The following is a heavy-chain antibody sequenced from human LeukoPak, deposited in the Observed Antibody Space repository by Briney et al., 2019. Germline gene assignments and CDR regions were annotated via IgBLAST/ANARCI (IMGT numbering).Heavy chain of an antibody. CDR1: GFTFSDYP. Sequence: GGSLRLSCAASGFTFSDYPVRWVRQAPGKGLEWVGVAPSAGTTKYYADSVKGRFTISRDNSENTVFLQMNNLRAEDTALYYCSRGASTGERYFDHWRQGSMVTVSS. CDR3: SRGASTGERYFDH. J-gene: IGHJ4*02. CDR2: APSAGTTK. V-gene: IGHV3-30*04. D-gene: IGHD1-26*01.